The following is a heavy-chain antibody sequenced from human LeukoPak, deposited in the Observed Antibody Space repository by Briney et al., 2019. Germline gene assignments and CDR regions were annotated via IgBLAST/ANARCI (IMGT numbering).Heavy chain of an antibody. CDR2: IKHDGSEK. D-gene: IGHD3-22*01. CDR3: AREIRSRNYEESTGYFNY. J-gene: IGHJ4*02. Sequence: GGSLRLSCTASGFTFGNYWMSWVRQAPGKGLEWVANIKHDGSEKYYADSVKGRFSVFRDNAKTSVYLQLNSLRGEDTAVYFCAREIRSRNYEESTGYFNYWGQGTLVTVSS. CDR1: GFTFGNYW. V-gene: IGHV3-7*03.